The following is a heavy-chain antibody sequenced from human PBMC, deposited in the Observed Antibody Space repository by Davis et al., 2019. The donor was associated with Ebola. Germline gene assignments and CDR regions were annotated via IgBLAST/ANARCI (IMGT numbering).Heavy chain of an antibody. Sequence: SETLSLTCTVSNGYVGSYYWSWIRQSPGKGLEWIGYIYYIGKTNYNPSLESRVTISVDTSKNQFSLRLSSVTAADTAVYYCARDRHGDYGWFDPWGQGTLVTASS. CDR1: NGYVGSYY. CDR3: ARDRHGDYGWFDP. J-gene: IGHJ5*02. V-gene: IGHV4-59*02. CDR2: IYYIGKT. D-gene: IGHD4-17*01.